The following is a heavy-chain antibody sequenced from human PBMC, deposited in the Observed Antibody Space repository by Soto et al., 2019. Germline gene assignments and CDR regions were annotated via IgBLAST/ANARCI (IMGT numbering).Heavy chain of an antibody. Sequence: QVQLVESGGGVVQPGRSLRLSCAASGFTFSSYGMHWVRQAPGKGLEWVAVISYDGSNKYYADSVKGRFTISRDNSKNTLYLQMNSLRAEDTAVYYCAKVGATHYYDSSGLAIDYWGQGTLVTVSS. CDR3: AKVGATHYYDSSGLAIDY. J-gene: IGHJ4*02. CDR2: ISYDGSNK. CDR1: GFTFSSYG. V-gene: IGHV3-30*18. D-gene: IGHD3-22*01.